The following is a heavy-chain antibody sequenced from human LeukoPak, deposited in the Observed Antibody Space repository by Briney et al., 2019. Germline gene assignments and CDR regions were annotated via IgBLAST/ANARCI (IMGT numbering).Heavy chain of an antibody. J-gene: IGHJ4*02. CDR2: IIPIFGTA. Sequence: ASVKVSCKASGGTFSSYAISWVRQAPGQGLEWMGGIIPIFGTANYAQKFQGRVTITADESTSTAYMELSSLRSEDTAVYYCERPSYCGGDCWYYFDYWGQGTLVTVSS. V-gene: IGHV1-69*13. D-gene: IGHD2-21*01. CDR3: ERPSYCGGDCWYYFDY. CDR1: GGTFSSYA.